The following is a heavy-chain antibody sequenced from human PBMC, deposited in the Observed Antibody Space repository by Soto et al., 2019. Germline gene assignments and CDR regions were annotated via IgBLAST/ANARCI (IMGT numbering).Heavy chain of an antibody. CDR3: ARGRYCSSTSCYVGSWFDP. J-gene: IGHJ5*02. D-gene: IGHD2-2*01. CDR1: GGSFSGYY. V-gene: IGHV4-34*01. CDR2: INHSGST. Sequence: SETLSLTCAVYGGSFSGYYWGWIRQPPGKGLEWIGEINHSGSTNYNPSLKSRVTISVDTSKNQFSLKLSSVTAADTAVYYCARGRYCSSTSCYVGSWFDPWGQGTLVTVSS.